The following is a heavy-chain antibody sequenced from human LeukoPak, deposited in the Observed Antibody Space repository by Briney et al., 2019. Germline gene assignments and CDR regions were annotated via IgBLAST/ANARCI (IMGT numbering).Heavy chain of an antibody. CDR1: GYTFTSFG. V-gene: IGHV1-18*04. Sequence: GASVKVSCKPSGYTFTSFGIIWLRQAPGQGLEWMGWIGAYNGDTNYAQKFQGRVTMTTDTSTSTAYMDLRSLRSDDTAVYYCTRDQCRGDNCPSFDYWGQGTLVTVSS. CDR3: TRDQCRGDNCPSFDY. CDR2: IGAYNGDT. J-gene: IGHJ4*02. D-gene: IGHD2-15*01.